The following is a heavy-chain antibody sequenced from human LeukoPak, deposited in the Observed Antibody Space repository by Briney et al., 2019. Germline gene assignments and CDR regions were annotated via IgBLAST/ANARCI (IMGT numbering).Heavy chain of an antibody. CDR1: GFTFSSYA. J-gene: IGHJ4*02. V-gene: IGHV3-23*01. Sequence: GGSLRLSCAASGFTFSSYAMSWVRQAPGKGLEWVSAISDSGGSTYYADSVKGRFTISRDNSKNTLYLQMNSLRAEDTAVYYCAKAGVYDFWSGYQRNAFDYWGQGTLVTVSS. D-gene: IGHD3-3*01. CDR2: ISDSGGST. CDR3: AKAGVYDFWSGYQRNAFDY.